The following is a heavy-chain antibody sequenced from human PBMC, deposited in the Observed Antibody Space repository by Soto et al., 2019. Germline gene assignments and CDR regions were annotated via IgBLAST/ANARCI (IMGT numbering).Heavy chain of an antibody. V-gene: IGHV1-46*01. J-gene: IGHJ6*02. CDR2: INPSGGSA. Sequence: GASVKVSCKASGYTITSYYMHWVRQAPGQGLEWMGIINPSGGSAIYAQKFQGRVTMTRDTSTSTVYMELSSLRSEDTAVYYCARDVGTEAYGMDVRGQGTTVAVS. D-gene: IGHD1-26*01. CDR1: GYTITSYY. CDR3: ARDVGTEAYGMDV.